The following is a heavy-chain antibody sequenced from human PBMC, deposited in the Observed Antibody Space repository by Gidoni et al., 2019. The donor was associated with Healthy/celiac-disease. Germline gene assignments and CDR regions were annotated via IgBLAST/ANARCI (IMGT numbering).Heavy chain of an antibody. D-gene: IGHD6-13*01. CDR1: GFTFSSYA. Sequence: EVQLVESGGGLVQPGGYLRLSCAASGFTFSSYAMRWVRQAPGKGLEWVSAIGGSGGSTYYADSVKGRFTISRDNSKNTLYLQMNSLRAEDTAVYYCAKGEAAAGTLRFDYWGQGTLVTVSS. CDR2: IGGSGGST. CDR3: AKGEAAAGTLRFDY. V-gene: IGHV3-23*04. J-gene: IGHJ4*02.